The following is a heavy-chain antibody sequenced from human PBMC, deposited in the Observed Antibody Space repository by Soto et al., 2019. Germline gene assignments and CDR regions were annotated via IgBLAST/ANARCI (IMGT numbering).Heavy chain of an antibody. CDR1: GYTFTGYY. Sequence: ASVKVSCKASGYTFTGYYMHWVRQAPGQGLEWMGWINPNSGGTNYAQKFQGRVTMTRDTSISTAYMELSRLRSDDTAVYYCARDLEVITTYYYYCGMDVWGQGTTVTVSS. V-gene: IGHV1-2*02. D-gene: IGHD3-22*01. J-gene: IGHJ6*02. CDR3: ARDLEVITTYYYYCGMDV. CDR2: INPNSGGT.